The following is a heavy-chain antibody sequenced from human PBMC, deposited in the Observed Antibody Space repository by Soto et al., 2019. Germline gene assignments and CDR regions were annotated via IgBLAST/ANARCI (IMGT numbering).Heavy chain of an antibody. CDR2: INTDGSIT. J-gene: IGHJ4*02. CDR3: ARDTNGLHY. V-gene: IGHV3-74*01. Sequence: GGSLRLSCAASGLIFSNYKMHWVRQAPGKGLVWVSRINTDGSITDYADSVKGQFTVSRDNAKNTMYLQMNSLTADDTAVYYCARDTNGLHYWGQGTLVTVSS. CDR1: GLIFSNYK. D-gene: IGHD2-8*01.